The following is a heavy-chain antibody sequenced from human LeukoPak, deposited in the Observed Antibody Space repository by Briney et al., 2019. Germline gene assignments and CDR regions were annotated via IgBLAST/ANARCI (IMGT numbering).Heavy chain of an antibody. J-gene: IGHJ4*02. Sequence: GRSLRLSCAASGFTFSSYAMHWVRQAPGKGLEWVAVISYDGSNKYYADSVKGRFTISRDNSKNTLYLQMNSLRAEDTAVYYCARAYGDFSPFDFWGQGTLVTVSS. V-gene: IGHV3-30-3*01. CDR2: ISYDGSNK. D-gene: IGHD4-17*01. CDR1: GFTFSSYA. CDR3: ARAYGDFSPFDF.